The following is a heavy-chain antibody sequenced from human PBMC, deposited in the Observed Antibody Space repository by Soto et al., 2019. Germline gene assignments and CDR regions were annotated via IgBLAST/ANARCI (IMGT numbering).Heavy chain of an antibody. CDR2: ITFSGNTV. CDR3: ARESEDLTSNFYY. J-gene: IGHJ4*02. CDR1: GCTFSDSY. V-gene: IGHV3-11*04. Sequence: GGSLRLSCAASGCTFSDSYVSWIRQAPGKGLEWVSYITFSGNTVYYADSLKGRFTISRDNAKNSLHLEMNSLRAEDTAVYHCARESEDLTSNFYYCGEGTLVTVSS.